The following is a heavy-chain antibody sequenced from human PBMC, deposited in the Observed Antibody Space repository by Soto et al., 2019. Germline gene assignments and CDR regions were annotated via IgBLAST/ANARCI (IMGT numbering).Heavy chain of an antibody. V-gene: IGHV3-30*18. D-gene: IGHD3-3*01. Sequence: QPGGSLRLSCAASGFTFSSYGMHWVRQAPGKGLEWVAVISYDGSNKYYADSVKGRFTISRDNSKNTRYLQMNSLRAEDTAVYYCAKGTPYSYYDFWRGYHDGMDVWGQGTTVTVSS. CDR3: AKGTPYSYYDFWRGYHDGMDV. CDR2: ISYDGSNK. J-gene: IGHJ6*02. CDR1: GFTFSSYG.